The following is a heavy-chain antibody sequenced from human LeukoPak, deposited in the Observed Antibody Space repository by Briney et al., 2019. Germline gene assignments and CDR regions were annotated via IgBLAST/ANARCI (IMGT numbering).Heavy chain of an antibody. Sequence: GGSLRLSCAASGFTFSSYGMHWVRQAPGKGLEWVAVISYDGSNKYYADSVKGRFTISRDNSKNTLYLQMNSLRAEDTAVYYCVKLGLNFDIWGQGTMVTVSS. CDR1: GFTFSSYG. J-gene: IGHJ3*02. V-gene: IGHV3-30*18. CDR2: ISYDGSNK. CDR3: VKLGLNFDI. D-gene: IGHD1-7*01.